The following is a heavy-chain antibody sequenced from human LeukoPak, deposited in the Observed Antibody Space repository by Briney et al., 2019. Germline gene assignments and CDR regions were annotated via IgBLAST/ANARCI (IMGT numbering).Heavy chain of an antibody. CDR3: AKDGSWIQLWLPNY. J-gene: IGHJ4*02. CDR2: ISGSGGST. Sequence: PGGSLRLSCAASGFTFSSYAMSWVRQAPGKGLEWVSAISGSGGSTYYADSVKGRFTISRGNSKNTLYLQMNSLRAEDTAVYYCAKDGSWIQLWLPNYWGQGTLVTVSS. D-gene: IGHD5-18*01. CDR1: GFTFSSYA. V-gene: IGHV3-23*01.